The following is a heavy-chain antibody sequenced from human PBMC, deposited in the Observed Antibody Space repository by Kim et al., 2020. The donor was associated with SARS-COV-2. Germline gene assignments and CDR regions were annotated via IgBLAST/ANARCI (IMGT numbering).Heavy chain of an antibody. Sequence: GGSLRLSCAASGFTFSSYGMHWVRQAPGKGLEWVAVISYDGSNKYYADSVKGRFTISRDNSKNTLYLQMNSLRAEDTAVYYCARDAVDCSSTSSYSAWTYYKYGMDVWGQGTTVTVSS. J-gene: IGHJ6*02. CDR3: ARDAVDCSSTSSYSAWTYYKYGMDV. CDR2: ISYDGSNK. CDR1: GFTFSSYG. V-gene: IGHV3-33*05. D-gene: IGHD2-2*01.